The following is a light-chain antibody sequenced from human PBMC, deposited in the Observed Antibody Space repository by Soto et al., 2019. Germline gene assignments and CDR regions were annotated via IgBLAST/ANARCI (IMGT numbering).Light chain of an antibody. V-gene: IGLV1-44*01. CDR2: SNN. CDR3: AAWDDSLNGVV. J-gene: IGLJ2*01. Sequence: QAVVTQPPSASGTPGQRVTISCSGSSSNIGSNTVNWYQQLPGTAPNLRIYSNNQRPSGVPDRFSGSKSGTSASLAISVLQSEDEADYYCAAWDDSLNGVVFGGGTTLTVL. CDR1: SSNIGSNT.